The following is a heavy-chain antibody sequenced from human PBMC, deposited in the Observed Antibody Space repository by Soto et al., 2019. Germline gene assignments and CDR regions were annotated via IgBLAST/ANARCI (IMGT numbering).Heavy chain of an antibody. J-gene: IGHJ4*02. CDR2: IYYSGST. Sequence: SETLSLTCTVSGGSISSGGYYWSWIRQHPGKGLEWIGYIYYSGSTYYNPSLKSRVTISVDTSKNQFSLKLSSVTAADTAVYYCARVPPRAGRIIFDYWGQGTLVTVSS. CDR3: ARVPPRAGRIIFDY. V-gene: IGHV4-31*03. CDR1: GGSISSGGYY.